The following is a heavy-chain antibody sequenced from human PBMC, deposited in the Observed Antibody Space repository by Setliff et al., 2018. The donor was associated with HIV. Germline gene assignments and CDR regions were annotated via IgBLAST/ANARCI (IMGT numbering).Heavy chain of an antibody. CDR1: GYTFNNYG. D-gene: IGHD5-12*01. Sequence: ASVKVSCKASGYTFNNYGISWVRQAPGQGLGWMGWINTHSGYTNYAQNVQGRVTVTMDTSTSTAYMELRSLKSDDTAVYYCAREKTWLRFLDYWGQGTLVTVSS. V-gene: IGHV1-18*01. CDR3: AREKTWLRFLDY. J-gene: IGHJ4*02. CDR2: INTHSGYT.